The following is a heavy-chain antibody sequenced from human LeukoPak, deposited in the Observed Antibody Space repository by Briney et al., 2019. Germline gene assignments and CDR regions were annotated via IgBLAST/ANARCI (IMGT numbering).Heavy chain of an antibody. CDR2: IGTSTSNI. D-gene: IGHD5-24*01. CDR1: TFTVSTNY. V-gene: IGHV3-48*02. J-gene: IGHJ4*02. Sequence: GGSLRLSCAASTFTVSTNYMTWVRQAPGKGLEWVSYIGTSTSNIYYADSVKGRFTISRDNAKNSLYLQMNSLRDEDTAVYYCARTWRDGYNYWGQGTLVTVSS. CDR3: ARTWRDGYNY.